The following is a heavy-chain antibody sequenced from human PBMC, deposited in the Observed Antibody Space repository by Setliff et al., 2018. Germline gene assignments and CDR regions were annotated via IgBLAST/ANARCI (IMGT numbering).Heavy chain of an antibody. J-gene: IGHJ4*02. CDR3: ATLSKDLNY. D-gene: IGHD3-3*01. CDR2: IWHDGTNK. V-gene: IGHV3-33*01. CDR1: GLTLINNG. Sequence: GESLTISCAASGLTLINNGFHWVRQAPGKGLEWVAIIWHDGTNKYYADSVKGRFDISRDSSKNTVYLQMNSLTAEDTAMYYCATLSKDLNYWGQGTLVTVSS.